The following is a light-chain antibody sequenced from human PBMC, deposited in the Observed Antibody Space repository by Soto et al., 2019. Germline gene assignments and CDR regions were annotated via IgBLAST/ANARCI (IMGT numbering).Light chain of an antibody. CDR2: DAF. CDR3: QQYGGSPRT. CDR1: RSLDSGQ. Sequence: EIVFTQSPGTLSFSPGESATLSCRASRSLDSGQLAWYQQKVGRAPRLLIHDAFIRATGIPDRFSGSGSGTDFTLTIARLEPEDFAVYYCQQYGGSPRTLGQGTRLEIK. J-gene: IGKJ5*01. V-gene: IGKV3-20*01.